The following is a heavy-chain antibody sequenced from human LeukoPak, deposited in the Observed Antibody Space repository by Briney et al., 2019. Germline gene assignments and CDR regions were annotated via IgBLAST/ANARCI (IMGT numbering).Heavy chain of an antibody. D-gene: IGHD1-7*01. Sequence: GGSLRLSCAASGFTFSSYAMSWVRQAPGEGLVRVSRINSDDSIINYADSVKGRFTISRDNAKNTLYLQMNSLRAEDTAVYYCARAGNYRFDYWGQGTLVTVSS. CDR3: ARAGNYRFDY. CDR1: GFTFSSYA. V-gene: IGHV3-74*01. CDR2: INSDDSII. J-gene: IGHJ4*02.